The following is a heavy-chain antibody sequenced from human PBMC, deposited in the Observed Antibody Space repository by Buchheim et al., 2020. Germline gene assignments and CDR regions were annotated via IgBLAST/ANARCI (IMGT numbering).Heavy chain of an antibody. J-gene: IGHJ4*02. CDR2: ITTISTTV. D-gene: IGHD3-3*01. CDR3: AGEAVFGVVNSFDS. CDR1: GFAFSSYS. V-gene: IGHV3-48*01. Sequence: EVQLVESGGGLVQPGGSLRLSCAASGFAFSSYSMNWVRQAPGKGPEWISYITTISTTVYYADSVKGRFTISRDNAKHSLYLQMNGLRAEDTAVYYCAGEAVFGVVNSFDSWGQGTL.